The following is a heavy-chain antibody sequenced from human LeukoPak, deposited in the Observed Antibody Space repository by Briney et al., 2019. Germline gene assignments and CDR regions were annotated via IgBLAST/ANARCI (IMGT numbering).Heavy chain of an antibody. V-gene: IGHV3-23*01. J-gene: IGHJ6*02. CDR2: ISGSGGST. CDR1: GFTFSSYA. Sequence: GGSLRLSCAASGFTFSSYAMSWVCQAPGKGLEWVSAISGSGGSTYYADSVKGRFTISRDNSKNTLYLQMNSLRAEDTAVYYCAKDGYGSSPYYYYGMDVWGQGTTVTVSS. CDR3: AKDGYGSSPYYYYGMDV. D-gene: IGHD6-13*01.